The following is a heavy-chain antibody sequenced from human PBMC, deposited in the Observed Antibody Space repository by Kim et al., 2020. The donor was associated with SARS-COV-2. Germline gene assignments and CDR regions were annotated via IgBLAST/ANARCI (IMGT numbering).Heavy chain of an antibody. Sequence: SETLSLTCTVSGGSISSYYWSWIRQPPGKGLEWIGYIYYSGSTNYNPSLKSRVTISVDTSKNQFSLKLSSVTAADTAVYYCARVFGGGAVAGYYFDYWGQGTLVTVSS. CDR3: ARVFGGGAVAGYYFDY. D-gene: IGHD6-19*01. CDR2: IYYSGST. V-gene: IGHV4-59*13. CDR1: GGSISSYY. J-gene: IGHJ4*02.